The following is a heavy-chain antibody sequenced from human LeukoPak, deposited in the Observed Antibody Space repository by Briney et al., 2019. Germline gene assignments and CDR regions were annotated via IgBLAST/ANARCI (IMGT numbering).Heavy chain of an antibody. Sequence: GGSLRLSCAGSGFTFSRHAVTSVRQAPGKRLEWVSTISGSGGSIYYAESVKGRFTISRDNSKNTVYLQMNSLRAEDTAVYYCANDYYGSGSYYNLFGYWGQGTLVTVSS. V-gene: IGHV3-23*01. D-gene: IGHD3-10*01. CDR2: ISGSGGSI. J-gene: IGHJ4*02. CDR1: GFTFSRHA. CDR3: ANDYYGSGSYYNLFGY.